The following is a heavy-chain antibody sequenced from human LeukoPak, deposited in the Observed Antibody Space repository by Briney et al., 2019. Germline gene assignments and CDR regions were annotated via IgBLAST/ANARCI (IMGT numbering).Heavy chain of an antibody. D-gene: IGHD6-13*01. CDR3: ARGRQQGGDFDY. CDR2: IYYSGST. CDR1: GGSISSSSYY. J-gene: IGHJ4*02. V-gene: IGHV4-39*07. Sequence: SETLSLTCTVSGGSISSSSYYWGWIRQPPGKGLEWIGSIYYSGSTFYSPSLKSRITISVDTSKNQFSLKLSSVTAADTAVYYCARGRQQGGDFDYWGQGTLVTVSS.